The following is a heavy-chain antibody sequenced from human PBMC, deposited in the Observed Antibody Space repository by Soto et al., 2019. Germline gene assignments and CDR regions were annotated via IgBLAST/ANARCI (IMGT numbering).Heavy chain of an antibody. D-gene: IGHD2-15*01. CDR1: GGSFSGYY. V-gene: IGHV4-34*01. CDR2: INHSGST. J-gene: IGHJ4*02. Sequence: QVQLQQWGAGLLKPSETLSLTCAVYGGSFSGYYWSWIRQPPGKGLEWIGEINHSGSTNYNPSLKSRVTISVDTSKNQLSLKLSSVTAADTAVYYCARMVVAATPNFDYWGQGTLVTVSS. CDR3: ARMVVAATPNFDY.